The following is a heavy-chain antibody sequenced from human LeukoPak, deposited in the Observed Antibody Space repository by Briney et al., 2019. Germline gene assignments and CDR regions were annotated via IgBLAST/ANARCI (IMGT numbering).Heavy chain of an antibody. CDR3: VRGYYYDSSGYWVRAFDI. D-gene: IGHD3-22*01. CDR1: GGSIRDYY. J-gene: IGHJ3*02. V-gene: IGHV4-30-2*01. CDR2: MYHSGTT. Sequence: TLSLTCTVSGGSIRDYYWHWIRQPPGKGLEWIGYMYHSGTTHYNPSLKSRVTISVDRSKNQFSLKLSSVTAADTAVYYCVRGYYYDSSGYWVRAFDIWGQGTMVTVSS.